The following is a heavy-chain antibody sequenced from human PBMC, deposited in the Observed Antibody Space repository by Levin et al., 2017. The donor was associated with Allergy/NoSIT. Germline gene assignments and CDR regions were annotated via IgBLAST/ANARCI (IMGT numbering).Heavy chain of an antibody. CDR3: ARLLGEVPQGYYYGTDV. D-gene: IGHD2-21*01. J-gene: IGHJ6*02. V-gene: IGHV5-51*01. CDR1: GYRFSTYW. CDR2: IHPGDSDT. Sequence: GESLKISCKGSGYRFSTYWIGWVRQMPGKGLEWMGIIHPGDSDTKYSPSFEGQVTISADKTISTAYLQWSSMKASDTAMYYCARLLGEVPQGYYYGTDVWGQGTTVTVSS.